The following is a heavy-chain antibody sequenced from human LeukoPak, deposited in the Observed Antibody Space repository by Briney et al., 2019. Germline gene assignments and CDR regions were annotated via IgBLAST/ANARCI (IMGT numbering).Heavy chain of an antibody. V-gene: IGHV3-13*01. CDR1: GFTFSSYD. Sequence: GGSLRLSCAASGFTFSSYDMHWVRQATGKGLEWVSVIGTAGDTNYPGSVKGRFTISRENAKNSLYLQMNSLRAEDTAVYYCTRRSSGSYRSHWYFDLWGRGTLVTVSS. D-gene: IGHD3-10*01. CDR3: TRRSSGSYRSHWYFDL. J-gene: IGHJ2*01. CDR2: IGTAGDT.